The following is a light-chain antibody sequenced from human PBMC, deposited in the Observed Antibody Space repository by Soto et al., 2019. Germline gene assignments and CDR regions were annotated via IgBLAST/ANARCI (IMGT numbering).Light chain of an antibody. CDR3: QQYDDWLRLT. CDR2: GAS. Sequence: EIVLTQSPDTLSVWPGERATLSCRASQSVNIYLAWYQQKPGQAPRLLIFGASSRATGIPARFSGSGSGTEFNLTISSLQSEDFAVYFCQQYDDWLRLTFGGGTKVDI. V-gene: IGKV3D-15*01. J-gene: IGKJ4*01. CDR1: QSVNIY.